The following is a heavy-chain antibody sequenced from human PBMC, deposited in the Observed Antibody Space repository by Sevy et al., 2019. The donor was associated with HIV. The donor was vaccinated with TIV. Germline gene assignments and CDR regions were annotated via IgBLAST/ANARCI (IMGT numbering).Heavy chain of an antibody. CDR2: ISGSGGST. Sequence: GGSLRLSCAASGFTFSSYAMSWVRQVPGKGLEWVSAISGSGGSTYYADSVKGRFTISRDNSKNTLYLQMNSLRAEDTAVYYCAKDRARTLYGDSTDAFDIWGQGTMVTVSS. V-gene: IGHV3-23*01. D-gene: IGHD4-17*01. J-gene: IGHJ3*02. CDR3: AKDRARTLYGDSTDAFDI. CDR1: GFTFSSYA.